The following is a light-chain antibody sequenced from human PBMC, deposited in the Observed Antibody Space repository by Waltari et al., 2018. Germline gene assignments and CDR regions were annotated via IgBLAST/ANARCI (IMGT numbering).Light chain of an antibody. J-gene: IGLJ2*01. CDR1: SSDVGGYNY. CDR3: SSYTSSSTLDVV. V-gene: IGLV2-14*01. Sequence: QSALTQPASVSGSPGQSITISCTGTSSDVGGYNYLSWYQQHPGKAPKLMIYEVSNRPSGVSNRFSGSKSGNTASLTISGLQAEDEADYYCSSYTSSSTLDVVFGGGTKLTVL. CDR2: EVS.